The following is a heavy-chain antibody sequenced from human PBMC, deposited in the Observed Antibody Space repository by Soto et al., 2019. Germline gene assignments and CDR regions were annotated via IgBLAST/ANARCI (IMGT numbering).Heavy chain of an antibody. CDR1: GFTFSSYG. Sequence: QVQLVESGGGVVQPGRSLRLSCAASGFTFSSYGMHWVRQAPGKGLEWVAVISYDGSNKYYADSVKGRFTISRDNSKNTLYLQMNSLRAEDAAVYYCAKDLYEQWLTPIDYFDSWGQGTLVTVSS. D-gene: IGHD6-19*01. CDR3: AKDLYEQWLTPIDYFDS. CDR2: ISYDGSNK. V-gene: IGHV3-30*18. J-gene: IGHJ4*02.